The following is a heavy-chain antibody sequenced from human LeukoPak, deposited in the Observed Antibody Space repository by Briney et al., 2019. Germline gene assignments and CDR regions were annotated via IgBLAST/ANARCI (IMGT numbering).Heavy chain of an antibody. Sequence: PGGSLRLSCAASGFSFSTSPMSWVRQPPGKGLEWLSAMNNGPGATFYRDSVRGRFTISRDDSKSTLYLQMNSLRAEDTGTYYCAKTHYDLLDVWGQGTTVTVSS. CDR3: AKTHYDLLDV. V-gene: IGHV3-23*01. CDR2: MNNGPGAT. J-gene: IGHJ6*02. CDR1: GFSFSTSP. D-gene: IGHD5-12*01.